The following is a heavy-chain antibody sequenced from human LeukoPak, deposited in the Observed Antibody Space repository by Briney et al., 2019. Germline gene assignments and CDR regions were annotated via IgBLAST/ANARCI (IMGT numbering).Heavy chain of an antibody. V-gene: IGHV4-39*07. CDR3: ARDPSGGDRPEDWFDP. Sequence: PSETLSPTCTVSGGSISSSSDYWGWIRQPPGKGLEWIGSVYYSGSAYYNPSLKGRVTISVDTSKNQFSLKLSSVTAADTAVYYCARDPSGGDRPEDWFDPWGQGTLVTVSS. J-gene: IGHJ5*02. CDR1: GGSISSSSDY. CDR2: VYYSGSA.